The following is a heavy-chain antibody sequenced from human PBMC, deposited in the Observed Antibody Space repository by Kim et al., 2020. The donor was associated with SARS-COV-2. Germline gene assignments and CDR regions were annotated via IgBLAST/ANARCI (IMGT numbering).Heavy chain of an antibody. V-gene: IGHV3-43*02. Sequence: GGSLRLSCAASGFTLDDYAMHWVRQVPGKGLEWISLINGNGGSTYYADSVKGRFTISRDISKGSLYLQMNSLTPEDTALYYCARDSESSRTSWYVVLGYWGKGTLVTVSS. J-gene: IGHJ4*02. CDR1: GFTLDDYA. CDR2: INGNGGST. D-gene: IGHD3-16*01. CDR3: ARDSESSRTSWYVVLGY.